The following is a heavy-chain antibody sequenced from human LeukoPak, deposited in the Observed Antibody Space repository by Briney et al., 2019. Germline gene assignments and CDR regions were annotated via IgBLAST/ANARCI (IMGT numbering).Heavy chain of an antibody. CDR3: ARVRVGATRNFDY. CDR1: GYTFTGYY. Sequence: ASVKVSCKASGYTFTGYYMHWVRQAPGQGLEWMGWINPNSGGTNYAQKFQGRVTMTRDTPISTAYMELSRLRSDDTAVYYCARVRVGATRNFDYWGQGTLVTVSS. J-gene: IGHJ4*02. D-gene: IGHD1-26*01. CDR2: INPNSGGT. V-gene: IGHV1-2*02.